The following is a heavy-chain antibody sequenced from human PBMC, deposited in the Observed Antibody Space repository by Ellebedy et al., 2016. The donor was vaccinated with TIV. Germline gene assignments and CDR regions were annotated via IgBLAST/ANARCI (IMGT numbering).Heavy chain of an antibody. CDR1: GSIFNGYG. D-gene: IGHD3-9*01. Sequence: PGGSLRPSCRASGSIFNGYGMHWVRQPPGKGLEWGASIWYDGISKKYEDAVKGRFAISRDNSKNPVFLEMSSLRPEDTAVYYCARTAGYDALDTWGQGTMVIVSS. CDR2: IWYDGISK. CDR3: ARTAGYDALDT. V-gene: IGHV3-33*01. J-gene: IGHJ3*02.